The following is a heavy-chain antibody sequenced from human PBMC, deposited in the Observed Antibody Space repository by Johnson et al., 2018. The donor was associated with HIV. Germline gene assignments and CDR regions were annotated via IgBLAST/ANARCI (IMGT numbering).Heavy chain of an antibody. V-gene: IGHV3-20*04. Sequence: MLLVESGGGVVRPGGSLRLSCAASGFRFDDYGMTWVRQAPGKGLEWVSGINWNGDSTGYAESVKGRFTISRDNAKNSLYLQMNSLRAEDTALYYCARFGRGGSHAFDIWGQGTMVTVSS. CDR1: GFRFDDYG. CDR2: INWNGDST. J-gene: IGHJ3*02. CDR3: ARFGRGGSHAFDI. D-gene: IGHD5-24*01.